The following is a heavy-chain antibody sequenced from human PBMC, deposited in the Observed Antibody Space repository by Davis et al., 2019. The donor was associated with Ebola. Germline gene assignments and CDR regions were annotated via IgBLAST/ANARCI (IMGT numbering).Heavy chain of an antibody. CDR3: ARDAYGCSSTSCYYYYGMDV. Sequence: GESLKISCEVSGFSFRNYGMHWVRQAPGKGLQWVALISPDGSNRWYADSVRGRLTTSRDNSKNTLYLQVNSLRPDDTAVYYCARDAYGCSSTSCYYYYGMDVWGQGTTVTVSS. CDR2: ISPDGSNR. CDR1: GFSFRNYG. D-gene: IGHD2-2*01. J-gene: IGHJ6*02. V-gene: IGHV3-30-3*01.